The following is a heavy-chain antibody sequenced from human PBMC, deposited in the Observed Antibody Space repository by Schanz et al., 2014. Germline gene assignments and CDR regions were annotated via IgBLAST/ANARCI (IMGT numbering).Heavy chain of an antibody. J-gene: IGHJ4*02. Sequence: EVQLVESGGGLVQPGGSLRLSCAVSGFIVRSNYMTWVRQAPGMGLEWVSAISGRDGSTYYADSVRGRFTISRDNSKNTLYLQMNSLRAEDTAVYYCANNWNLDYWGQGTLVTVSS. CDR2: ISGRDGST. D-gene: IGHD1-20*01. CDR1: GFIVRSNY. CDR3: ANNWNLDY. V-gene: IGHV3-23*04.